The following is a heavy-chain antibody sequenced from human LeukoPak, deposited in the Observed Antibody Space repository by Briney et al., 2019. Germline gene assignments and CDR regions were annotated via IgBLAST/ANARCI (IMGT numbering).Heavy chain of an antibody. J-gene: IGHJ4*02. CDR1: GYTFTSYG. D-gene: IGHD6-19*01. CDR2: MSAYNGNT. Sequence: ASVKVSCKASGYTFTSYGISWVRQAPGQALEWMGWMSAYNGNTNYAQKLQGRVNMTTGTSTSTAYMELRSLRSDDTAVYYCARSSVAGTDFDYWGQGTLVTVSS. CDR3: ARSSVAGTDFDY. V-gene: IGHV1-18*04.